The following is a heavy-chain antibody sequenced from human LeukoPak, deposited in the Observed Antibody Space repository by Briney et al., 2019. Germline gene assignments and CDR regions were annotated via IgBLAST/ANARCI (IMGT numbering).Heavy chain of an antibody. J-gene: IGHJ4*02. V-gene: IGHV3-30*02. CDR1: GFTFSSYV. D-gene: IGHD3-22*01. CDR3: VKDSTHFRVWDSYDTAGLNY. CDR2: IRYDGSNK. Sequence: PGRSLRLSCAASGFTFSSYVMHWVRQAPGKGLEWVAFIRYDGSNKYYADSVKGRFTVSRDNSKNTLYLQMNSLRAEDTAVYYCVKDSTHFRVWDSYDTAGLNYWGQGTLVTVSS.